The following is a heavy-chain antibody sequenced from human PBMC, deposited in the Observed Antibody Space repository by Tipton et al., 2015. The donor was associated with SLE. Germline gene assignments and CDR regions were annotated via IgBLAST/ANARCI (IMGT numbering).Heavy chain of an antibody. CDR2: IYTSGST. J-gene: IGHJ3*02. CDR3: ARGFDDSSGNAFDI. Sequence: TLSLTCTVSGGSISSYYWSWIRQPAGKGLEWIGRIYTSGSTNYNPSLKSRVTMSVATSKNHFSLKLSSVTAADTAVHYCARGFDDSSGNAFDIWGQGTMVTVSS. D-gene: IGHD3-22*01. V-gene: IGHV4-4*07. CDR1: GGSISSYY.